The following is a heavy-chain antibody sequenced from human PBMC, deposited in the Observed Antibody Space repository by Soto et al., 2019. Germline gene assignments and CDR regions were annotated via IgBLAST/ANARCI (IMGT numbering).Heavy chain of an antibody. D-gene: IGHD3-10*01. Sequence: GGSLRLSCAASGFIFKMYWMHWVRQTPGKGLVWISRIYNDGSYTDYADSVKGRFTISRDNVNDTLYLQMNNLRAEDSGLYYCTRGPRPISTGTGAYWGQGTQVTVFS. CDR3: TRGPRPISTGTGAY. CDR1: GFIFKMYW. CDR2: IYNDGSYT. V-gene: IGHV3-74*01. J-gene: IGHJ4*02.